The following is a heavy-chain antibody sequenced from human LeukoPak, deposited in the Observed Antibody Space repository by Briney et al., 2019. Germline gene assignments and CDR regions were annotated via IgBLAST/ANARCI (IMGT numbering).Heavy chain of an antibody. D-gene: IGHD2-15*01. CDR3: AKDLTAATDAFDI. Sequence: GGSVRLSCAASGFTFDDYAMHWVRQAPGKGLEWVSGISSNSGSIGYADSVKGRFTISRDNAKNSLYLQMNSLRAEDTALYYCAKDLTAATDAFDIWGQGTMVTVSS. V-gene: IGHV3-9*01. J-gene: IGHJ3*02. CDR1: GFTFDDYA. CDR2: ISSNSGSI.